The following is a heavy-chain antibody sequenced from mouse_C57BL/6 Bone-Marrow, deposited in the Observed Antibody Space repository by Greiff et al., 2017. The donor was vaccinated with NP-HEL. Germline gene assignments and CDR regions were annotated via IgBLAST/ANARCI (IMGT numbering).Heavy chain of an antibody. CDR2: IYPGDGDT. CDR3: ARMAGDYAMDY. V-gene: IGHV1-82*01. Sequence: QVQLKESGPELVKPGASVKISCKASGYAFSSSWMNWVKQRPGKGLEWIGRIYPGDGDTNYNGKFKGKATLTADKSSSTAYMQLSSLTSEDSAVYFCARMAGDYAMDYWGQGTSVTVSS. J-gene: IGHJ4*01. CDR1: GYAFSSSW.